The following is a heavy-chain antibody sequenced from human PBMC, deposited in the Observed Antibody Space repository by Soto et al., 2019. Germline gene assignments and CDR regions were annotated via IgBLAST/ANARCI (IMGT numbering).Heavy chain of an antibody. CDR3: AKVKGAAAAWY. J-gene: IGHJ4*02. D-gene: IGHD6-13*01. V-gene: IGHV3-23*01. Sequence: EVQLLESGGGLVQPGGSLRLSCAASGFTFSSYAMSWVRQAPGKGLEWVSALSGSGGSTYHGDSVKGRFTISRDNSKNTLYLQMNSLRAEDTAVYYCAKVKGAAAAWYWGQGTLVTVSS. CDR2: LSGSGGST. CDR1: GFTFSSYA.